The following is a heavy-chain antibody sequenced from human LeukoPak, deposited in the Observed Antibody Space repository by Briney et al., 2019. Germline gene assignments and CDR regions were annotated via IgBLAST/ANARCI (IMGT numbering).Heavy chain of an antibody. Sequence: PGRSLRLSCAASGFTFSSYSMNWVRQAPGKGPEWISYISSSSGTIYYADSVKGRFTISRDNVKKSLYLQMNSLRVEDTAVYYCARDGNWNDVYWGQGTLVTVSS. CDR1: GFTFSSYS. CDR3: ARDGNWNDVY. D-gene: IGHD1-1*01. CDR2: ISSSSGTI. J-gene: IGHJ4*02. V-gene: IGHV3-48*01.